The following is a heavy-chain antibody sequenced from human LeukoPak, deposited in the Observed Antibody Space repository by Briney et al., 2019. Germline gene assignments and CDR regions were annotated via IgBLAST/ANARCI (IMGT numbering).Heavy chain of an antibody. V-gene: IGHV5-51*01. CDR1: GYSFTSYW. D-gene: IGHD3-10*01. CDR2: IYPGDSDT. Sequence: GEPLKISCKGSGYSFTSYWIGWVRQMPGKGLEWMGIIYPGDSDTRYSPSFQGQVTISADKSISTAYLQWSSLKTSDTAMYYCARRYYYGSGSYYNPKYYFDYWGQGTLVTVSS. CDR3: ARRYYYGSGSYYNPKYYFDY. J-gene: IGHJ4*02.